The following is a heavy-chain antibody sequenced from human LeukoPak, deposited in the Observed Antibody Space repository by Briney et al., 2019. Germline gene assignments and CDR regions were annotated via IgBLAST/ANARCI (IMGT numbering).Heavy chain of an antibody. D-gene: IGHD4-17*01. V-gene: IGHV1-18*01. CDR2: ISAYNGNT. J-gene: IGHJ6*02. Sequence: VASVKVFCKASGYTFTSYGISWVRQAPGQGLEWMGWISAYNGNTNYAQKLQGRVTMTTDTSTSTAYMELRSLRSDDTAVYYCARDDYGDYYYGMDVWGQGTTVTVSS. CDR3: ARDDYGDYYYGMDV. CDR1: GYTFTSYG.